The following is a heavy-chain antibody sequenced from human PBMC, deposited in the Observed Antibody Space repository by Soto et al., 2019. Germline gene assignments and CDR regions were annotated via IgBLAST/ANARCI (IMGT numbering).Heavy chain of an antibody. V-gene: IGHV1-69*02. Sequence: QVQLVQSGAEVKKPGSSVKVSCKASGGTFSSYTISWVRQAPGQGLEWRGRIIPILGIANYAQKFQGRVTNPPDKSTSTAYMELSSLRPEDTAVDYGASSRGDSYGYIEYWGQGTLVTVSS. D-gene: IGHD5-18*01. J-gene: IGHJ4*02. CDR1: GGTFSSYT. CDR3: ASSRGDSYGYIEY. CDR2: IIPILGIA.